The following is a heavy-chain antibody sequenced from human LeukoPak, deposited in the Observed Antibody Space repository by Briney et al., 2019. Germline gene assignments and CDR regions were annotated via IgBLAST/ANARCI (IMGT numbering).Heavy chain of an antibody. D-gene: IGHD3-10*02. Sequence: GGSLRLSCAASGFTFSSYSMNWVRQAPGKGLEWVSYISSSSSTIYYADSVKGRFTISRDNAKNSLYLQMNSLRAEDTAVYYCAGLGITMIGGVWGKGTTVTISS. V-gene: IGHV3-48*04. CDR1: GFTFSSYS. CDR3: AGLGITMIGGV. CDR2: ISSSSSTI. J-gene: IGHJ6*04.